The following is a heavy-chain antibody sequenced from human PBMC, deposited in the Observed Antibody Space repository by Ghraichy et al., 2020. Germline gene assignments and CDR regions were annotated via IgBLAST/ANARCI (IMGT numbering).Heavy chain of an antibody. V-gene: IGHV3-74*03. Sequence: GESLNISCAASGSTFSSYWMHWVRQAPGKGLVWVSQISPDGRITTYADSVKGRFTVSRDNAETTMFLQMNSLRAEDTAVYYCARYGELAGGGSYGFDIWGQGTMVTISS. J-gene: IGHJ3*02. D-gene: IGHD6-19*01. CDR1: GSTFSSYW. CDR3: ARYGELAGGGSYGFDI. CDR2: ISPDGRIT.